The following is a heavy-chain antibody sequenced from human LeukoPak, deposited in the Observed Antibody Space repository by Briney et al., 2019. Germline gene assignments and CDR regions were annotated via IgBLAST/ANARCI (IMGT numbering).Heavy chain of an antibody. CDR1: GFTFSSYA. D-gene: IGHD1-1*01. CDR3: ARDQAWNRPYYYYGMDV. V-gene: IGHV3-30-3*01. CDR2: ISYDGSNK. J-gene: IGHJ6*02. Sequence: GRSLRLSCAASGFTFSSYAMHWVRQAPGKGLEWVAVISYDGSNKYYADSVKGRFTISRDYSKNTLYLQMNSLRAEDTAVYYCARDQAWNRPYYYYGMDVWGQGTTVTVSS.